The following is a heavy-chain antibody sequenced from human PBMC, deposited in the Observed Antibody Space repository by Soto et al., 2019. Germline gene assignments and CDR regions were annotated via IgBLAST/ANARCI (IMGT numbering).Heavy chain of an antibody. CDR3: ARVPYYGAFDI. CDR2: IYYSGST. D-gene: IGHD3-22*01. V-gene: IGHV4-59*12. J-gene: IGHJ3*02. Sequence: QVQLQESGPGLVKPSETLSLTCTVSGGSISSYYWNWIRQPPGKGLEWIGYIYYSGSTNYNPSLKGRVTISVDTSNNQFSLKLSSVTAADTAVYYCARVPYYGAFDIWGQGTMVTVSS. CDR1: GGSISSYY.